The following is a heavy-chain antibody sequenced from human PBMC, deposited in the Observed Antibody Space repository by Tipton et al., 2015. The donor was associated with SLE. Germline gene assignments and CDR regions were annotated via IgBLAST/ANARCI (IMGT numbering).Heavy chain of an antibody. J-gene: IGHJ3*02. Sequence: TLSLTCAVYGGSFSGYYWSWIRQPPGKGLEWIGYIYYSGSTNYNPSLKSRVTISVDTSKNQFSLKLSSVTAADTAVYYCARALGYCSGGSCADAFDIWGQGTMVTVSS. V-gene: IGHV4-59*01. CDR2: IYYSGST. D-gene: IGHD2-15*01. CDR1: GGSFSGYY. CDR3: ARALGYCSGGSCADAFDI.